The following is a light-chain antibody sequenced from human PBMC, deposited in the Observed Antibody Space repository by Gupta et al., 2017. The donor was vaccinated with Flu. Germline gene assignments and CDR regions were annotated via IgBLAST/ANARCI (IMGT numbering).Light chain of an antibody. Sequence: DIQLTQSPSFLSASVGDRVTITCRASQGISSYLAWYQQKPGKAPKLLIYAASTLQSGVPSRFSGSGSGTEFTLTISSLQPEDFATDYCQQLNSYLRMYTFGQGTKLEIK. V-gene: IGKV1-9*01. J-gene: IGKJ2*01. CDR1: QGISSY. CDR2: AAS. CDR3: QQLNSYLRMYT.